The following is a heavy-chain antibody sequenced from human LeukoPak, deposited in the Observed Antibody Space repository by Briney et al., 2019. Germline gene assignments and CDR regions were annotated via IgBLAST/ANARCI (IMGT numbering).Heavy chain of an antibody. Sequence: SQTLSLTCAVSGGSISSGGYSWSWIRQPPGKGLEWIGYIYHSGSTYYNPSLKSRVTISVDTSKNQFSLKLSSVTAADTAVYYCARETSTSWHGMDVWGQGTTVTVSS. CDR2: IYHSGST. D-gene: IGHD2-2*01. J-gene: IGHJ6*02. CDR1: GGSISSGGYS. V-gene: IGHV4-30-2*05. CDR3: ARETSTSWHGMDV.